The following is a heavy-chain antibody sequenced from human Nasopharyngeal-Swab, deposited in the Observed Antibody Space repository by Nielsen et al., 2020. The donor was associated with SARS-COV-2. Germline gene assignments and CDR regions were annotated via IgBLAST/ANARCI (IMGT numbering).Heavy chain of an antibody. Sequence: LRLSCAVSGDSISSDAYSWNWIRQPPGKGLEWIGYIFHSGTTYYNPSLKSRVTISIDRSKNQFSLNLKSATAADTAVYYCARDRGYNYGHTGWFDPWGQGTLVTVSS. CDR2: IFHSGTT. J-gene: IGHJ5*02. V-gene: IGHV4-30-2*01. CDR1: GDSISSDAYS. CDR3: ARDRGYNYGHTGWFDP. D-gene: IGHD5-18*01.